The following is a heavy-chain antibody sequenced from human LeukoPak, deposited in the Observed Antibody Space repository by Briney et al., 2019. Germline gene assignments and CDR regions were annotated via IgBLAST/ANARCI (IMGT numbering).Heavy chain of an antibody. J-gene: IGHJ3*02. CDR3: ARDAGSLRAARLDFGAFDI. CDR2: ISAYNGNT. Sequence: ASVKVSCKASGYTFTSYGISWVRQAPGQGLEWMGWISAYNGNTNYAQKLQGRVTMTTDTSTSTAYMELRSLRSDDTAVYYCARDAGSLRAARLDFGAFDIWGQGTMVTVSS. D-gene: IGHD6-6*01. V-gene: IGHV1-18*01. CDR1: GYTFTSYG.